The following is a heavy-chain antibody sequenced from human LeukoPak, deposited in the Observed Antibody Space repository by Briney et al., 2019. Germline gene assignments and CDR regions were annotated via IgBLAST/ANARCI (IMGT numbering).Heavy chain of an antibody. CDR2: IYYSGST. CDR3: ARVRCSSTSCSILMDV. V-gene: IGHV4-39*01. Sequence: SETLSLTCTVSGGSISSSSYYWGWIRQPPGKGLEWIGSIYYSGSTYYNLSLKSRVTISVDTSKNQFSLKLSSVTAADTAVYYCARVRCSSTSCSILMDVWGKGTTVTVSS. D-gene: IGHD2-2*01. CDR1: GGSISSSSYY. J-gene: IGHJ6*04.